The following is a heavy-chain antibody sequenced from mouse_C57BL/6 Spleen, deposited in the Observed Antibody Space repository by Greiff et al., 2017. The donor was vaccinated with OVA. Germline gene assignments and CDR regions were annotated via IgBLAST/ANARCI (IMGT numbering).Heavy chain of an antibody. Sequence: EVKLMESGGGLVKPGGSLKLSCAASGFTFSDYGMHWVRQAPEKGLEWVAYISSGSSTIYYADTVKGRFTISRDNAKNTLFLQRTSLRSEDTAMYYGATYYSNYDFDYWGQGTTLTVAS. CDR2: ISSGSSTI. J-gene: IGHJ2*01. CDR1: GFTFSDYG. D-gene: IGHD2-5*01. V-gene: IGHV5-17*01. CDR3: ATYYSNYDFDY.